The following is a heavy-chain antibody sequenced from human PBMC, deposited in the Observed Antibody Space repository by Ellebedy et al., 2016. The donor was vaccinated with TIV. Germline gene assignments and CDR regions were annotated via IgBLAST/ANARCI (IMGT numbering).Heavy chain of an antibody. V-gene: IGHV1-69*13. CDR2: IIPIFGTA. D-gene: IGHD2-15*01. Sequence: ASVKVSCKASGGTFSSYAISWVRQAPGQGLEWMGGIIPIFGTANYAQKFQGRVTITADESTSTAYMELSSLRSEDTAVYYCARGDDIVVVVAATTAFDIWGQGTMVTVSS. J-gene: IGHJ3*02. CDR1: GGTFSSYA. CDR3: ARGDDIVVVVAATTAFDI.